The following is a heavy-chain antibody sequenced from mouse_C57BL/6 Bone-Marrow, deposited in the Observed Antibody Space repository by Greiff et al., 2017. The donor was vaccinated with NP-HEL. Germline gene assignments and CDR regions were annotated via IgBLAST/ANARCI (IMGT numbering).Heavy chain of an antibody. CDR2: IYPGSGSP. CDR1: GYTFPSSW. D-gene: IGHD1-1*01. CDR3: VSLSTTVVEGYAMDY. V-gene: IGHV1-55*01. Sequence: QVHVKQSGAELVKPGASVKMSCKASGYTFPSSWLTWVKQRPGQGLEWIGDIYPGSGSPNYNEKFKSKATLTVATSSSTAYMQLSSLTSEDAAVDYCVSLSTTVVEGYAMDYWGQGTSVTVSS. J-gene: IGHJ4*01.